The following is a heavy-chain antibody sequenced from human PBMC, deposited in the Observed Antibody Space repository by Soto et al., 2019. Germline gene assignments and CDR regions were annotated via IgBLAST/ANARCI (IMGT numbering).Heavy chain of an antibody. D-gene: IGHD3-16*01. V-gene: IGHV5-10-1*03. J-gene: IGHJ6*02. CDR2: IDPSDSYT. CDR1: GYSFTSYW. CDR3: ARQGEIGNLGYYGMDV. Sequence: EVQLVQSGAEVKKPGESLGISCKGSGYSFTSYWISWVRQMPGKGLEWMGRIDPSDSYTNYSPSFQGHVTISADKSISTAYLQWSSLKASDTAMYYCARQGEIGNLGYYGMDVWGQGTTVTVSS.